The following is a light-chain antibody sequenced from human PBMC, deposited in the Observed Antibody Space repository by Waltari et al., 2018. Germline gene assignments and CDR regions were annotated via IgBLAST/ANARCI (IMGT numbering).Light chain of an antibody. J-gene: IGKJ1*01. V-gene: IGKV1-5*01. Sequence: DIQMTQSPSTLSAFVGDRVTITCRALQSISKFLAWYQLKPGKAPKLLIYGASTLDGGVPSRFSGSGSGAEFTLTISSLQPDDVATYHCHQYHTYLWTFGQGTKVEIK. CDR3: HQYHTYLWT. CDR2: GAS. CDR1: QSISKF.